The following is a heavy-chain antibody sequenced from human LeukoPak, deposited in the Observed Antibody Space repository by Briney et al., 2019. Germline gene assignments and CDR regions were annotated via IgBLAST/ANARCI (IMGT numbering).Heavy chain of an antibody. CDR3: ARGRKVLRFLEWPLPFDY. V-gene: IGHV4-34*01. J-gene: IGHJ4*02. Sequence: PSETLSLTCAVYGGSFSGYYWSWIRQPPGKGLEWIGEINHSGSTNYNPSLKSRVTISVDTSKNQFSLKLSSVTAADTAVYYCARGRKVLRFLEWPLPFDYWGQGTLVTVSS. CDR1: GGSFSGYY. CDR2: INHSGST. D-gene: IGHD3-3*01.